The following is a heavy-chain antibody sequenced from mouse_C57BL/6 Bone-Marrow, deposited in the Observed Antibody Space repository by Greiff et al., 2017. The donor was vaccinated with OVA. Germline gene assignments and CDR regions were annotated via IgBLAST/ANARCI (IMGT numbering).Heavy chain of an antibody. J-gene: IGHJ2*01. CDR2: IYPRSGNT. D-gene: IGHD2-5*01. CDR1: GYTFTSYG. Sequence: QVQLKQSGAELARPGASVKLSCKASGYTFTSYGISWVKQRTGQGLEWIGEIYPRSGNTYYNEKFKGKATLTADKSSSTAYMELRSLTSEDSAVDFCARRDYSNYFDYWGQGTTLTVSS. CDR3: ARRDYSNYFDY. V-gene: IGHV1-81*01.